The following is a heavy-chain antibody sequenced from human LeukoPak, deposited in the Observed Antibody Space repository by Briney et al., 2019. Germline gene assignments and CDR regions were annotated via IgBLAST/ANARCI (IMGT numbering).Heavy chain of an antibody. J-gene: IGHJ2*01. V-gene: IGHV3-74*01. CDR1: GFTFSSYW. Sequence: GGSLRLSCAASGFTFSSYWMHWVRQAPGKGLVWVSGINTVGSSTNYADPVKGRFTISRDNAKNTLYLQMNSLRAEDTAVYYCARDVRRNWYFDLRGRGTLVTVSS. CDR3: ARDVRRNWYFDL. CDR2: INTVGSST.